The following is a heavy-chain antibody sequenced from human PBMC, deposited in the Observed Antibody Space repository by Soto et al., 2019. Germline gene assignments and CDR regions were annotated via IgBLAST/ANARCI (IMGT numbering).Heavy chain of an antibody. CDR3: ARGLGGSFGVPTFDY. CDR2: ITNSSSYT. V-gene: IGHV3-11*05. D-gene: IGHD3-16*01. Sequence: QVQLVESGGGLVKPGGSLRLSCAASGFTFGDYYMSWIRQAPGKGLEWVSYITNSSSYTNYADSVKGRFTISRDNAKNSLYLQMNSLRAEDTAVYYCARGLGGSFGVPTFDYWGQGILVTVSS. CDR1: GFTFGDYY. J-gene: IGHJ4*02.